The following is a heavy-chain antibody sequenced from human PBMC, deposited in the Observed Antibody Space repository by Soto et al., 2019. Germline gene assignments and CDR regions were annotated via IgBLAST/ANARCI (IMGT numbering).Heavy chain of an antibody. J-gene: IGHJ4*02. D-gene: IGHD5-12*01. V-gene: IGHV1-69*08. Sequence: GASLKVSCKTSGGTFSNDIITWVRQAPGQGLEWMGRIIPLLGTTNYAQKFQGRVTITADKSTGTAYMELNSLRSEDTAVYYCVRDSPIGSTFSGYDGIDYWGQGTLVTVSS. CDR1: GGTFSNDI. CDR3: VRDSPIGSTFSGYDGIDY. CDR2: IIPLLGTT.